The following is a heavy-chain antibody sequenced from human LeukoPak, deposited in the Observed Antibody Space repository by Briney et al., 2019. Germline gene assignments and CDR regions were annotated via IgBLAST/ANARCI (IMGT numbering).Heavy chain of an antibody. CDR3: ARLNIVATIRYYYYYGMDV. CDR1: GFTFSSYE. CDR2: ISSSGSTI. V-gene: IGHV3-48*03. J-gene: IGHJ6*04. D-gene: IGHD5-12*01. Sequence: GGSLRLSCAASGFTFSSYEMNWVRQAPGKGLEWVSYISSSGSTIYYADSVKGRFTISRDNAKNSPYLQMNSLRAEDTAVYYCARLNIVATIRYYYYYGMDVWGKGTTVTVSS.